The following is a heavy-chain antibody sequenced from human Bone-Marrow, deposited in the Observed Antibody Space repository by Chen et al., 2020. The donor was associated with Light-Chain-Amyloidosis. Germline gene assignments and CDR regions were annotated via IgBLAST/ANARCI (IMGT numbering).Heavy chain of an antibody. V-gene: IGHV3-33*01. CDR3: ARDDGPCSGGGCYWKYYSDH. CDR1: ESPLSPFG. J-gene: IGHJ4*02. CDR2: IWFDGSNK. D-gene: IGHD2-15*01. Sequence: VHLVGFGGAWARPGSSWSPSCAAPESPLSPFGIHGAGQAPGKGLEWVAVIWFDGSNKYYTDFVKGRFTISRDNSKNTLYLQMNSLRAEDTALYYCARDDGPCSGGGCYWKYYSDHWGQGTLVTVSS.